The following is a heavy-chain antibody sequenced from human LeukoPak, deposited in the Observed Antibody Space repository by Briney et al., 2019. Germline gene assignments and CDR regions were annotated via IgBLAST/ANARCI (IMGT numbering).Heavy chain of an antibody. CDR2: ISAYNGNT. J-gene: IGHJ3*02. CDR1: GYTFTSYG. CDR3: ASSRIVGATPLFDI. V-gene: IGHV1-18*01. D-gene: IGHD1-26*01. Sequence: GASVKVSCKASGYTFTSYGISWVRQAPGQGLEWMGWISAYNGNTNYAQKLQGRVTMTTDTSTRTAYMELRSLRSDDTAVYYCASSRIVGATPLFDIWGQGTMVTASS.